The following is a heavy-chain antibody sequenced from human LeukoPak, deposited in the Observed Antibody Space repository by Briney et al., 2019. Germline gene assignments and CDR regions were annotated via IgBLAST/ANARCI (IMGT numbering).Heavy chain of an antibody. J-gene: IGHJ4*02. D-gene: IGHD3-10*01. CDR2: IYYSGST. CDR3: AKVAKYYYGPETYFFFEN. CDR1: GGSISSSNYY. Sequence: PSETLSLTCTVSGGSISSSNYYWGWIRQPPGKGLEWIGSIYYSGSTYYNPSLKSRVIVSLDTSKNQFSLKLTSVTAADTAVYYCAKVAKYYYGPETYFFFENWGQGTLVTVSS. V-gene: IGHV4-39*07.